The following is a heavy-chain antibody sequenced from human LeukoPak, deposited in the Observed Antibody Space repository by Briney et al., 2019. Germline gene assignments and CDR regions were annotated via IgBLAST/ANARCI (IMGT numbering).Heavy chain of an antibody. CDR3: ARGLGVVTAQSEQPKPRYFDL. D-gene: IGHD2-21*02. CDR1: GYTFISYG. V-gene: IGHV1-18*01. J-gene: IGHJ2*01. Sequence: ASVKVSCKASGYTFISYGISWVRQAPGQGLEWMGWISGYNGNTNYAQNPQGRVTMTTDTSTSTAYMALRRLRSDDTAVYYCARGLGVVTAQSEQPKPRYFDLWGRGTQVTVSS. CDR2: ISGYNGNT.